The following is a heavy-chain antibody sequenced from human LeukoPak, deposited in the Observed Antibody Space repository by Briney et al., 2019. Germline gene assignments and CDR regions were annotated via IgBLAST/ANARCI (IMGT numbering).Heavy chain of an antibody. V-gene: IGHV3-48*01. D-gene: IGHD6-13*01. J-gene: IGHJ4*02. CDR2: ITSSSSII. CDR1: GFTFSRYS. Sequence: PGGSLRLSCAASGFTFSRYSMNWVRQAPGKGLEWVSYITSSSSIIYHADSVRGRFAISRDNAKNSLYLQMNSLRAEDTAVYYCARDFEAAAEDYWGQGTLVTVSS. CDR3: ARDFEAAAEDY.